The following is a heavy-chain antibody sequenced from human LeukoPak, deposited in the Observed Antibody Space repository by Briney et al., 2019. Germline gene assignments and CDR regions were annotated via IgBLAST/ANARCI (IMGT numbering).Heavy chain of an antibody. CDR1: VHTITISH. V-gene: IGHV1-8*01. CDR3: AAGWFYGYNTYSRARQIQL. Sequence: ASVKVSSKASVHTITISHTSSARQATGQGLEWMGWMNPNSGDTGYAQKFQGRVTMTRDTSISTAYMELSGLRSEDTALYSCAAGWFYGYNTYSRARQIQLWAEGSLVTVSS. D-gene: IGHD3-3*01. CDR2: MNPNSGDT. J-gene: IGHJ4*02.